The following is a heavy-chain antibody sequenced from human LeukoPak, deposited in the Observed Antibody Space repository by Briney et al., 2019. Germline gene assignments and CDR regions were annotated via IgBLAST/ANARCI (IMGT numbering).Heavy chain of an antibody. D-gene: IGHD1-26*01. Sequence: TGGSLRLSCAASGFTFSSYAMHWVRQAPGKGLEGVAVISYDGSNKYYADSVKGRFTISRDNSKNTLYLQMNSLRAEDTAVYYCAREVGLDAFDIWGQGTMVTVSS. V-gene: IGHV3-30*04. CDR3: AREVGLDAFDI. CDR1: GFTFSSYA. J-gene: IGHJ3*02. CDR2: ISYDGSNK.